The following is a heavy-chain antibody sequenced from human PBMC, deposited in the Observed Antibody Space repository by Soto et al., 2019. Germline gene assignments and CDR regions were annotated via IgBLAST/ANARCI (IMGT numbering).Heavy chain of an antibody. CDR3: ARATFGDGEGWFDP. V-gene: IGHV3-30-3*01. CDR2: ISYDGSNK. J-gene: IGHJ5*02. CDR1: GFTFSSYA. D-gene: IGHD4-17*01. Sequence: QVQLVESGGGVVQPGRSLRLSCAASGFTFSSYAMHWVRQAPGKGLEWVAVISYDGSNKYYADSVKGRFTISRDNSKNTLYLQMNSLRAEDTAVYYCARATFGDGEGWFDPWGQGTLVTVSS.